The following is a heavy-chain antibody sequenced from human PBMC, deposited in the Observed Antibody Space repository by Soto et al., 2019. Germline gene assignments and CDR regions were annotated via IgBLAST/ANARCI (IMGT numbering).Heavy chain of an antibody. D-gene: IGHD1-20*01. CDR2: ISWNSGSI. Sequence: EVQLVESGGGLVQPGRSLRLSCAASGFTFDDYAMHWVRQAPGKGLEWVSGISWNSGSIGYADSVKGRFTISRDNAKNSLYLQMNSLRAEDTALYYCAKDIFRYKDQGAFHIWGQGTMVTVSS. J-gene: IGHJ3*02. V-gene: IGHV3-9*01. CDR1: GFTFDDYA. CDR3: AKDIFRYKDQGAFHI.